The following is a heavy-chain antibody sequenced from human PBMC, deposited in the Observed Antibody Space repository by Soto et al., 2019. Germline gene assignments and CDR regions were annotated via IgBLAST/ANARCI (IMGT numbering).Heavy chain of an antibody. CDR1: GFTFDDYA. CDR3: AKGAVAGHHFDY. Sequence: EVQLVESGGGLVQPGRSLRLSCAASGFTFDDYAMHWVRQAPGKGREWVSGISWHSGIIGYADSVKGRFTISRDNAKNSLYLQMNSLRAEDTALYYCAKGAVAGHHFDYWGQVTLVTVSS. D-gene: IGHD6-19*01. J-gene: IGHJ4*02. CDR2: ISWHSGII. V-gene: IGHV3-9*01.